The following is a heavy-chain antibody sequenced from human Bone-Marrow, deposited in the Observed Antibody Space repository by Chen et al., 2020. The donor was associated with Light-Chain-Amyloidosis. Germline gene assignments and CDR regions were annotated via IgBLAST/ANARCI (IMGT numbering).Heavy chain of an antibody. Sequence: EVQLVESGGGLIQPGGSLRLSCAASGFTVSSNYMRWGRQAPGKGLEWVSVIYSGGSTYYADSVKGRFTISRDNSKNTLYLQMNSLRAEDTAVYYCARPDTAMVTGYYYYGMDVWGQGTTVTVSS. D-gene: IGHD5-18*01. V-gene: IGHV3-53*01. CDR2: IYSGGST. CDR3: ARPDTAMVTGYYYYGMDV. CDR1: GFTVSSNY. J-gene: IGHJ6*02.